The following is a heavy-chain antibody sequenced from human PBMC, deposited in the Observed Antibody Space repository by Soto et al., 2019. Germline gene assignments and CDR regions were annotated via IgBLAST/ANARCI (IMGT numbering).Heavy chain of an antibody. D-gene: IGHD5-12*01. J-gene: IGHJ4*02. CDR2: ICHDGRNE. CDR1: GFTFGSYG. Sequence: PGGSLRLSCAASGFTFGSYGMHWVRQAPGKGLEWVAVICHDGRNEYYADSVKGRFTISRDNSKNTLYLQMNSLRVEDTAVYYCARGPSSDRGYSGYVNYWGQGTLVTVSS. V-gene: IGHV3-33*01. CDR3: ARGPSSDRGYSGYVNY.